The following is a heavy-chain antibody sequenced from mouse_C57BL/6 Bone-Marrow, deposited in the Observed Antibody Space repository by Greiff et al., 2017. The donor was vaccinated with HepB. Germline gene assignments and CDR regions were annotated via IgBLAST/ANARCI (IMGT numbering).Heavy chain of an antibody. Sequence: VQLVESGAELAKPGASVKLSCKASGYTFTSYWMHWVKQRPGQGLEWIGYINPSSGYTKYNQKFKDKATLTADKSSSTAYMQLSSLTYEDSAVYYCARGVEYDYAWFAYWGQGTLVTVSA. CDR2: INPSSGYT. CDR3: ARGVEYDYAWFAY. V-gene: IGHV1-7*01. D-gene: IGHD2-4*01. J-gene: IGHJ3*01. CDR1: GYTFTSYW.